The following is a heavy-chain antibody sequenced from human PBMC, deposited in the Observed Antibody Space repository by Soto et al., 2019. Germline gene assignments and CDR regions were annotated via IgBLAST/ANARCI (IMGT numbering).Heavy chain of an antibody. V-gene: IGHV3-9*01. CDR3: AKDSSGAVYWRGMDV. Sequence: EVQLVESGGGLVQPGWSLRLSCEASGFTFDDFAMHWVRQVPGKGLEWVSGISWNSGSIGYADSVKGRFTISRDDAKNSLYLQMNSLRVEDTALYYCAKDSSGAVYWRGMDVWGQGTPVTVSS. CDR1: GFTFDDFA. D-gene: IGHD2-8*02. J-gene: IGHJ6*02. CDR2: ISWNSGSI.